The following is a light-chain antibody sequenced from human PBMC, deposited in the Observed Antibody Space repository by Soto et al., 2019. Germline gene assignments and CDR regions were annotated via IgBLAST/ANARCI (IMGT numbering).Light chain of an antibody. J-gene: IGKJ1*01. V-gene: IGKV3-20*01. CDR2: LAS. CDR3: QQYGSSPCT. Sequence: EIVLTQSPGTLSLSPGERATLSCRASQSVTNNYLAWYQQKAGQAPRLLIYLASNRAAGTPDRFSGSRSGADFTLTINRLEPEDFAVYFCQQYGSSPCTFGQGTKVDIK. CDR1: QSVTNNY.